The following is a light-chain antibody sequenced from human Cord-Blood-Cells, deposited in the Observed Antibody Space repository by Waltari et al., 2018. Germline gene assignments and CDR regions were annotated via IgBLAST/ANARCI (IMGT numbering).Light chain of an antibody. Sequence: DIQMTQSPSSLSASVGDRVTITCRASQSISSYLNWYQQKPGKAPKLLIYAASSLQSGVPSMFSGSRSETDFTLTINSLQPEDFATYYCQQSYSTPPYTFGQGTKLEIK. V-gene: IGKV1-39*01. CDR1: QSISSY. CDR3: QQSYSTPPYT. J-gene: IGKJ2*01. CDR2: AAS.